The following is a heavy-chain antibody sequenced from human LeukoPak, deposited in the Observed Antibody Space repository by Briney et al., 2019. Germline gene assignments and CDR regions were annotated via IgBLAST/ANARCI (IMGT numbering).Heavy chain of an antibody. J-gene: IGHJ4*02. V-gene: IGHV4-34*01. CDR2: INHSGST. D-gene: IGHD3-9*01. Sequence: PSETLSLTCAVYGGSISGYYWNWIRQPPGKGLEWIGEINHSGSTNCNPSLKSRATISGDKSKNQFSLRLSSVTAADTAVYYCARAGNEILDGYWSFDYWGQGTLVTVSP. CDR1: GGSISGYY. CDR3: ARAGNEILDGYWSFDY.